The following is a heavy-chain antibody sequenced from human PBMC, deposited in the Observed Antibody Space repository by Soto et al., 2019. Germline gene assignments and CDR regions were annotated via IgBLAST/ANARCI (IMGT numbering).Heavy chain of an antibody. CDR2: IIPIFGTA. Sequence: SVKVSCKASGGIFSSYAISWVRQAPGQGLEWMGGIIPIFGTANYAQKFQGRVTITADESTSTAYMELSSLRSEDTAVYYCARDARAYYYDSMDAFDIWGQGTMVTVSS. J-gene: IGHJ3*02. V-gene: IGHV1-69*13. D-gene: IGHD3-22*01. CDR3: ARDARAYYYDSMDAFDI. CDR1: GGIFSSYA.